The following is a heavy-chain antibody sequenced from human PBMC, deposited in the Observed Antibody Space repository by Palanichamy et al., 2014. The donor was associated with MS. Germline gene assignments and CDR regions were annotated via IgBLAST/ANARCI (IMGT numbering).Heavy chain of an antibody. V-gene: IGHV2-5*02. D-gene: IGHD2-21*02. Sequence: QITLKESGPTLVKPTQTLTLTCTFSGFSLSTRKVGVGWIRQPPGKALEWLVINYWDDDKRFSPSLKNRLTITKDTSKSQVVPTMTDMHPVDTATYYCVHTGCGGDCLRSNYHYDVDVWGQGTTVTVSS. CDR2: NYWDDDK. CDR1: GFSLSTRKVG. CDR3: VHTGCGGDCLRSNYHYDVDV. J-gene: IGHJ6*02.